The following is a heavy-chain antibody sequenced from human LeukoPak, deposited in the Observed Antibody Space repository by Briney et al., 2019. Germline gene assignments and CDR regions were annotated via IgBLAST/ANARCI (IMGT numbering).Heavy chain of an antibody. D-gene: IGHD1-26*01. CDR2: INPNSGGT. V-gene: IGHV1-2*02. CDR3: AREVRGSSDAFDI. CDR1: GYTFTGYY. Sequence: ASVKVSCKASGYTFTGYYMHWVRQAPGQGLEWMGWINPNSGGTNYAQKFQGRATMTRDTSISTAYMELSRLRSDDTAVYYCAREVRGSSDAFDIWGQGTMVTVSS. J-gene: IGHJ3*02.